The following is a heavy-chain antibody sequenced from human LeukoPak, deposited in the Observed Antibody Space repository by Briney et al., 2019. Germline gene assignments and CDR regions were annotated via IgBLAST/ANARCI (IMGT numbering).Heavy chain of an antibody. J-gene: IGHJ4*02. CDR2: ITASGTAM. Sequence: GGSLRLSCAASGFTFSSYSMNWVRQAPGKGLEWVSHITASGTAMFYADSVKGRFTISRDNAKNSLYLQMNSLRDEDTAVYYCARETRGYSYLFDYWGQGTLVTVSS. CDR3: ARETRGYSYLFDY. V-gene: IGHV3-48*02. D-gene: IGHD5-18*01. CDR1: GFTFSSYS.